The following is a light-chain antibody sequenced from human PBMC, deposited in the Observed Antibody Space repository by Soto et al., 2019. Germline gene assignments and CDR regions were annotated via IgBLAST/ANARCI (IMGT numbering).Light chain of an antibody. J-gene: IGKJ1*01. CDR2: GAS. CDR1: QSVSSNY. V-gene: IGKV3D-20*02. Sequence: EIVLTQSPGTLSLSPGKRATLSCRASQSVSSNYLAWYQQKHGQAPRLLLYGASNRATGIPDRFSGSVSGTDGTITISRLEVEEGKVDVSPQRGHWTRTFGQGTKVDIK. CDR3: PQRGHWTRT.